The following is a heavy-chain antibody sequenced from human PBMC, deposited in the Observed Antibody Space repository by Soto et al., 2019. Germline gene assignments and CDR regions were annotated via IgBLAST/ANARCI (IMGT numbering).Heavy chain of an antibody. CDR2: IYYSGST. J-gene: IGHJ5*02. CDR3: ARRKYSSSSFWFDP. Sequence: QVQLQESGPGLVKPSETLSLTCTVSGGSISSYYWSWIRQPPGKGLGWIGYIYYSGSTNYNPSLKSRVTISVDTAKNQFSLKLSSVTAADTAVYYCARRKYSSSSFWFDPWGQGTLVTVSS. V-gene: IGHV4-59*08. CDR1: GGSISSYY. D-gene: IGHD6-6*01.